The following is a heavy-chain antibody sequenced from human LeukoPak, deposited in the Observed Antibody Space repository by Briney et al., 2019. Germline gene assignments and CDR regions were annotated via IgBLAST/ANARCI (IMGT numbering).Heavy chain of an antibody. CDR3: ARAGSYGSGSDDFDY. V-gene: IGHV5-51*01. D-gene: IGHD3-10*01. CDR1: GYSFTSYW. J-gene: IGHJ4*02. Sequence: GESLKISCKGSGYSFTSYWIGWVRQMPGKGLEWMGIIYPGDSDTRYSPSFQGQVTISADKSISTAYLQWSSLKASDTAMYHCARAGSYGSGSDDFDYWGQGTLVTVSS. CDR2: IYPGDSDT.